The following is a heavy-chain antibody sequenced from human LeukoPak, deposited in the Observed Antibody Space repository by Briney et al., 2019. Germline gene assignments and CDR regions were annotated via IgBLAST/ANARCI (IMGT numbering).Heavy chain of an antibody. CDR1: GFTFSSYW. D-gene: IGHD3-3*01. V-gene: IGHV3-74*01. J-gene: IGHJ6*03. CDR3: ARETYYDFWSGYYHYYYYMDV. Sequence: GGSLRLSCAASGFTFSSYWMHWVRQAPGKGLVWVSRINSDGGSTSYADSVKGRFTISRDNAKNTLYLQMNSLRAEDTAVYYCARETYYDFWSGYYHYYYYMDVWGKGTMVTVSS. CDR2: INSDGGST.